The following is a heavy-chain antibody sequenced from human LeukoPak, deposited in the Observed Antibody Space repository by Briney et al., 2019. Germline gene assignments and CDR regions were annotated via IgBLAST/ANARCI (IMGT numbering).Heavy chain of an antibody. CDR1: GGSISSSSNS. V-gene: IGHV4-39*01. D-gene: IGHD3-22*01. Sequence: SETLSLTCTVSGGSISSSSNSWGWIRQPPGKGLEWIGSIYYSGSTYYNPSLKSRVTISVDTSKNQFSLKLRSVTAADTAVYYCARHTDRHYYYDSSGYLPYYYGMDVWGQGTTVTVSS. J-gene: IGHJ6*02. CDR2: IYYSGST. CDR3: ARHTDRHYYYDSSGYLPYYYGMDV.